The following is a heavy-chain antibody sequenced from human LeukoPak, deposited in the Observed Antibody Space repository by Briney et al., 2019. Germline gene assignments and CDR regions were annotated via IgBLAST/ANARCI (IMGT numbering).Heavy chain of an antibody. J-gene: IGHJ4*02. D-gene: IGHD6-13*01. Sequence: SGPTLVNPTQTLTLTCTFSGFSLRASGVGVGWIRQPPGKALEWLPLIYWNDDKRYSPPLKSRLTITKDTSKNQVVLTMTNMDPVDTATYYCAHVRIAAAGTIFFDYWGQGTLVTVSS. CDR3: AHVRIAAAGTIFFDY. CDR2: IYWNDDK. V-gene: IGHV2-5*01. CDR1: GFSLRASGVG.